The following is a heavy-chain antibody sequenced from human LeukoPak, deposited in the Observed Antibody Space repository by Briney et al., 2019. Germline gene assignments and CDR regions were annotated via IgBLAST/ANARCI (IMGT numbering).Heavy chain of an antibody. D-gene: IGHD3-22*01. CDR3: VSGDYYDSSGYFPVDY. CDR1: GFTFSDYY. V-gene: IGHV3-11*01. J-gene: IGHJ4*02. CDR2: ISSSGSTI. Sequence: PGGSLRLSCAASGFTFSDYYMSWIRQAPGKGLEWVSYISSSGSTIYYADSVKGRFTISRDNAKNSLYLRMNSLRAEDTAVYYYVSGDYYDSSGYFPVDYWGQGTLVTVSS.